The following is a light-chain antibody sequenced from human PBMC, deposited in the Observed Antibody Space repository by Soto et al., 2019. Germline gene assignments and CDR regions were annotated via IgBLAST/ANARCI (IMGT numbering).Light chain of an antibody. CDR1: QSIRNY. CDR2: DAS. CDR3: QQRNDWVT. Sequence: EVGLTQSPATLSLSPGERATLSCRARQSIRNYLAWYQQKPGQSPRLLIYDASNRATGIPARFSGSGSGTDFILTISSLEPEDSGVYYCQQRNDWVTFGGGTKVEIK. J-gene: IGKJ4*01. V-gene: IGKV3-11*01.